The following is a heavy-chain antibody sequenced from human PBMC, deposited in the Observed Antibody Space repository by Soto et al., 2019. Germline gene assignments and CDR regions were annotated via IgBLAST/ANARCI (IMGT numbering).Heavy chain of an antibody. D-gene: IGHD4-17*01. Sequence: GGSLRLSCSASGFTFSSYAMHWVRQAPGKGLEYVSAISSNGGSTYYADSVKGRFTISRDNSKNTLYLQMSSLRAEDTAVYYCVKGTVTYYFDYWGQGTLVTVSS. CDR2: ISSNGGST. CDR3: VKGTVTYYFDY. J-gene: IGHJ4*02. CDR1: GFTFSSYA. V-gene: IGHV3-64D*08.